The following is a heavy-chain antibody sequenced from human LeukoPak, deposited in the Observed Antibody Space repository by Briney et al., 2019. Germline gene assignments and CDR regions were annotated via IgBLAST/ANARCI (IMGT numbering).Heavy chain of an antibody. CDR1: GFTFSSYS. Sequence: PGGSLRLSCAASGFTFSSYSMNWVRQAPGKGLEWVSYISSSTTTMYYADSVKGRFTISRDTAKNSLYLEMNSLRAEDTAVYYCARAGSHRNSGYDYWGQGTLVTVSS. CDR3: ARAGSHRNSGYDY. CDR2: ISSSTTTM. V-gene: IGHV3-48*04. J-gene: IGHJ4*02. D-gene: IGHD5-12*01.